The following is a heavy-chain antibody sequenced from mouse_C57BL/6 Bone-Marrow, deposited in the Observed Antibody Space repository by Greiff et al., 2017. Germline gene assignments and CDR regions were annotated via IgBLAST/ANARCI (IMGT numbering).Heavy chain of an antibody. J-gene: IGHJ3*01. CDR1: GFNIKDDY. V-gene: IGHV14-4*01. D-gene: IGHD2-4*01. Sequence: EVQLQQSGAELVRPGASVKLSCTASGFNIKDDYMHWVKPRPEQGLEWIGWIDPENGDTEYASKFQGKATITADTSSNTAYLQLSSLTSEDTAVYYCTPYDYEGPWFAYWGQGTLVTVSA. CDR3: TPYDYEGPWFAY. CDR2: IDPENGDT.